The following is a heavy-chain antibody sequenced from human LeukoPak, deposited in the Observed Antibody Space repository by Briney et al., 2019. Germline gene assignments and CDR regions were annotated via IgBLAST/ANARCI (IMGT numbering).Heavy chain of an antibody. CDR3: ARGMVRGVIIKYFNY. V-gene: IGHV3-7*03. D-gene: IGHD3-10*01. Sequence: GGSLRLSCAASGFTFSSYWMSWVRQAPGKGLEWVANIKQDGSEKYYADSVKGRFTISRDNAKNSLYLQMNSLRDEDTALYYCARGMVRGVIIKYFNYWGQGTLVTVSS. CDR1: GFTFSSYW. CDR2: IKQDGSEK. J-gene: IGHJ4*02.